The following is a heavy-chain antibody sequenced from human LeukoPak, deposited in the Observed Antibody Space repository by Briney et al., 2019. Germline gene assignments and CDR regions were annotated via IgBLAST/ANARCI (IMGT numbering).Heavy chain of an antibody. V-gene: IGHV1-18*01. CDR3: ATMWDGDYYFDY. CDR1: GYTFTSYG. CDR2: ISAYNGNT. Sequence: ASVKVSCKASGYTFTSYGISWVGQAPGQGLEWMGWISAYNGNTNYAQKLQGRVTMTTDTSTSTAYMELRSLRSEDTAVYYCATMWDGDYYFDYWGQGTLVTVSS. J-gene: IGHJ4*02. D-gene: IGHD1-26*01.